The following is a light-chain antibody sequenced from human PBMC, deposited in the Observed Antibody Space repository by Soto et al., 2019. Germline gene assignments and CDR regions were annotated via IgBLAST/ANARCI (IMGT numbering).Light chain of an antibody. J-gene: IGKJ5*01. CDR2: KVS. Sequence: EVVMTQSPLSLPVTLGQPASISSTSNQSLVHSDGIAYFSWCQHRPGRSPRRLIYKVSNGDSGVPARFSGSGAGTAFALKISRVGAEDVGVYYCMQGTHWPITFGQGTRLEIK. V-gene: IGKV2-30*02. CDR1: QSLVHSDGIAY. CDR3: MQGTHWPIT.